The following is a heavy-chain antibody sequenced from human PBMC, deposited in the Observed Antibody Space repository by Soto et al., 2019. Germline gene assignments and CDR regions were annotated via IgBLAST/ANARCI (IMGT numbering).Heavy chain of an antibody. D-gene: IGHD6-13*01. CDR3: ARDLRFSSSWFLIGWFDP. V-gene: IGHV3-74*01. J-gene: IGHJ5*02. Sequence: GGSLRLSCAASGFTVNSYYMSWVRQAPGKGLEWVSRINSDGSSTNYADSVKGRFTISRDNAKNTLYLQMNSLRAEDTAVYYCARDLRFSSSWFLIGWFDPWGQGTLVTVSS. CDR1: GFTVNSYY. CDR2: INSDGSST.